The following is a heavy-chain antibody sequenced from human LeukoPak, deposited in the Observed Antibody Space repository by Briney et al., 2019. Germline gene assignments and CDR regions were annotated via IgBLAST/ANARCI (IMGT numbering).Heavy chain of an antibody. Sequence: ASVTVSCKASGYTFTCYYMHWVRQAPGQGLEWMGWINPNSGGTNYAQKFQGRVTMTRDTSISTAYMELSRLRSDDTAVYYCARNHVVTPGRVEADYWGQGTLVTVSS. CDR2: INPNSGGT. CDR1: GYTFTCYY. D-gene: IGHD4-23*01. J-gene: IGHJ4*02. CDR3: ARNHVVTPGRVEADY. V-gene: IGHV1-2*02.